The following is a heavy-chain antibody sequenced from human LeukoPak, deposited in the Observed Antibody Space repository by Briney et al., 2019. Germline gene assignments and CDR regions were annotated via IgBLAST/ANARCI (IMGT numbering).Heavy chain of an antibody. J-gene: IGHJ4*02. CDR1: GGSISSYY. CDR3: ARGLSSIFGVASSYFDY. Sequence: PSETLSLTCTVSGGSISSYYWSWIRQPPGKGLEWIGYIYYSGSTNYNPSLKSRVTISVDTSKNQFSLKLSPVTAADTAVYYCARGLSSIFGVASSYFDYWGQGTLVTVSS. V-gene: IGHV4-59*01. D-gene: IGHD3-3*01. CDR2: IYYSGST.